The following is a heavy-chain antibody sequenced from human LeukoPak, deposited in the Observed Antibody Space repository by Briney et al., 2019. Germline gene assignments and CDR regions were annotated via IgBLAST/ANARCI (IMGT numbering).Heavy chain of an antibody. V-gene: IGHV1-18*01. Sequence: ASVNVSCKASGYTFTSYGISWVRQAPGQGLAGMGWISAYKGNTNYAQKLQGRVPMTTDTSTSKAYLELRSLRSDDTAVYYCARDKGYIAARPGYFQHWGQGTLVTVSS. CDR1: GYTFTSYG. CDR2: ISAYKGNT. D-gene: IGHD6-6*01. J-gene: IGHJ1*01. CDR3: ARDKGYIAARPGYFQH.